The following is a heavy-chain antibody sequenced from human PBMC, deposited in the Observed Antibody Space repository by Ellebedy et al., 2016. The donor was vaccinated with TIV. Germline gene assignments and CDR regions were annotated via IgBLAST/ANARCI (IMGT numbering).Heavy chain of an antibody. Sequence: PGGSLRLSCTASGFTFSSYAMSWVRQAPGKGLEWVSGINAGGVSIAYADSVKGRFTISRDNSKNQLFLQMSSLRAEDTAVYYCAKEGQYHITPNCWGQGTLVTVSS. CDR1: GFTFSSYA. CDR2: INAGGVSI. CDR3: AKEGQYHITPNC. D-gene: IGHD4-23*01. V-gene: IGHV3-23*01. J-gene: IGHJ4*02.